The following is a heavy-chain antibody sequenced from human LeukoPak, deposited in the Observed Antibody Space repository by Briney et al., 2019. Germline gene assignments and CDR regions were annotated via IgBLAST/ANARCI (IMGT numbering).Heavy chain of an antibody. V-gene: IGHV4-4*02. J-gene: IGHJ4*02. CDR2: IYHSGST. CDR3: ARRPLYCSGGSCYFSY. CDR1: GGSISSSNW. Sequence: SETLSLTCAVSGGSISSSNWWSWVRQPPGKGLEWIGEIYHSGSTNYNPSLKSRVTILVDKSKNQFSLKLSSVTAADTAVYYCARRPLYCSGGSCYFSYWGQGTLVTVSS. D-gene: IGHD2-15*01.